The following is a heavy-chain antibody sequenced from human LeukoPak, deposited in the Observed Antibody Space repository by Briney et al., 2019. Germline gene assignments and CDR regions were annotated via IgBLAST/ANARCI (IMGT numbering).Heavy chain of an antibody. CDR2: ISVTGGTT. J-gene: IGHJ4*02. CDR3: ARKYCTSTKCYHFDY. CDR1: GFTFSSYA. V-gene: IGHV3-23*01. Sequence: GGSLRLSCAASGFTFSSYAMNWVRQAPGKGLEWVSSISVTGGTTYYTDSVKGRFTNSRDNSKNTLYLQMNSLRAEDTAVYYCARKYCTSTKCYHFDYWGQGTLVTVSS. D-gene: IGHD2-2*01.